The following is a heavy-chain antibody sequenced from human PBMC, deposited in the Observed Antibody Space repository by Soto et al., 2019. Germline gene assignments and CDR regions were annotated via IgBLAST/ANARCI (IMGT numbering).Heavy chain of an antibody. D-gene: IGHD2-21*02. CDR3: ARDLWGYCGTDCYPLDV. CDR1: GGSISGYY. Sequence: PSETLSLTCTVSGGSISGYYWSWIRQPPGKELEWIGYMYNTGSTVYNPSFKSRVTISVDTSKSQFSLRLNSVTAADTAVYYCARDLWGYCGTDCYPLDVWGQGTTVTAP. V-gene: IGHV4-59*01. CDR2: MYNTGST. J-gene: IGHJ6*02.